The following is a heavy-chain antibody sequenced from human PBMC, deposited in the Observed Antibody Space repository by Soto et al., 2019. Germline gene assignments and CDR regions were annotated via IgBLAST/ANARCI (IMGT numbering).Heavy chain of an antibody. V-gene: IGHV3-49*03. CDR2: IRSKADGGTT. D-gene: IGHD3-3*01. CDR1: GFTFGDYA. CDR3: TKFWSGYPSGYANYYYHGMDV. J-gene: IGHJ6*02. Sequence: GGSLSLSCTASGFTFGDYAMTWFRQAPEKGLEWVGFIRSKADGGTTAYAASVKVRFTISRDDSKSNAYLQMNSLKTEDTAVYYCTKFWSGYPSGYANYYYHGMDVWGQGTTATVPS.